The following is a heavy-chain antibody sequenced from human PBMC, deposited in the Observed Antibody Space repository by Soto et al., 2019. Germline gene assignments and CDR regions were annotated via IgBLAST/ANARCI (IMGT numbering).Heavy chain of an antibody. CDR2: ISPHNYNT. CDR3: ARDEGCYGFLSVYYKAHHFDY. J-gene: IGHJ4*02. Sequence: QVHLEQSGAEVKKPGDSVKVSCKASGYTFTHFYITWVRQAPGQGLEWMGAISPHNYNTNFAQKFQGRVTLTTDTSTNTAYMERRSLSSDDTAVYCCARDEGCYGFLSVYYKAHHFDYWGQGVLVTVSS. CDR1: GYTFTHFY. V-gene: IGHV1-18*01. D-gene: IGHD3-9*01.